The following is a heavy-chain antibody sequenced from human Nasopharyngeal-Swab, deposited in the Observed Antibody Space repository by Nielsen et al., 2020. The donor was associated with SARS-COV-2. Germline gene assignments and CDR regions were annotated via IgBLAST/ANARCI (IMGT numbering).Heavy chain of an antibody. CDR3: TTDYYFDY. V-gene: IGHV3-73*01. Sequence: VRQAPGKGLEWVGRIGDKDHNYATTYGASGKGRFTISRDDSTNTAFLQMDSLKTEDTALYYCTTDYYFDYWGQGTLVTVSS. J-gene: IGHJ4*02. CDR2: IGDKDHNYAT.